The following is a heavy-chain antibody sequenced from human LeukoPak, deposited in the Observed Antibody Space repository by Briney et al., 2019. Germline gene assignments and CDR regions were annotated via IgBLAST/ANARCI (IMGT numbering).Heavy chain of an antibody. Sequence: GGSLRLSCAASGFTFSSYWMHWVRQAPGKGLVWVSRINSDGSSTSYADSVKGRFTISRDNAKNTLYLQMNSLRAEDTAVYYCARSGYYYDSSDYYYVFDYWGQGTLVTVSS. J-gene: IGHJ4*02. CDR2: INSDGSST. V-gene: IGHV3-74*01. D-gene: IGHD3-22*01. CDR3: ARSGYYYDSSDYYYVFDY. CDR1: GFTFSSYW.